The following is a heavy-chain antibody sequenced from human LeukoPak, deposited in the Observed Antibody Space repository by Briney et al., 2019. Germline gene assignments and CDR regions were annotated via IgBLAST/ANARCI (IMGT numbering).Heavy chain of an antibody. V-gene: IGHV3-7*01. D-gene: IGHD3-22*01. J-gene: IGHJ3*02. CDR2: MKQDGSEK. CDR1: GFTFTNYW. Sequence: GGSLRLFCAASGFTFTNYWMSWVRQAPGKGLEWVANMKQDGSEKYYVGSVKGRFTISRDSAKNSLFLQMNSLRAEDTAVYYCARHHRYYESSARDAFDIWGQGTMVTVSS. CDR3: ARHHRYYESSARDAFDI.